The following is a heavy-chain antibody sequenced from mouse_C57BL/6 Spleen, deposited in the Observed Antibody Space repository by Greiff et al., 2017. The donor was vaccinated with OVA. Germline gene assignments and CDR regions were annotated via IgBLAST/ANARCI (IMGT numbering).Heavy chain of an antibody. CDR1: GYTFTDYN. D-gene: IGHD3-3*01. CDR3: ARRGTGFDY. J-gene: IGHJ2*01. CDR2: INPNNGGT. Sequence: VQLKESGPELVKPGASVKIPCKASGYTFTDYNMDWVKQSHGKSLEWIGDINPNNGGTIYNQKFKGKATLTVDKSSSTAYMELRSLTSEDTAVHYCARRGTGFDYWGQGTTLTVSS. V-gene: IGHV1-18*01.